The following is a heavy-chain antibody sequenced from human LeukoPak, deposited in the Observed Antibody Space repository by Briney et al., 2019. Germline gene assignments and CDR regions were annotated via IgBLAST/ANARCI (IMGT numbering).Heavy chain of an antibody. CDR3: ARVVVTAAPINWFDP. Sequence: PGESLKISCKGSGYSFTIYWIGWVRQMPGKGLEWMGIIYPGDSDTRYSPSFQGQVTISAVKSISTAYLQWSSPKASDTAMYYRARVVVTAAPINWFDPWGQGTLVTVSS. V-gene: IGHV5-51*01. J-gene: IGHJ5*02. CDR2: IYPGDSDT. CDR1: GYSFTIYW. D-gene: IGHD2-21*02.